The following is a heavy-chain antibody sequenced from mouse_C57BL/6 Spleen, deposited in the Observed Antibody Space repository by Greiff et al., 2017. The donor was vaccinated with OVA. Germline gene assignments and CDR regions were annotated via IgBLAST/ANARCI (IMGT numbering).Heavy chain of an antibody. CDR3: ARQAVVEGYFDV. CDR1: GFTFSSYG. CDR2: IISGGSYT. D-gene: IGHD1-1*01. J-gene: IGHJ1*03. Sequence: EVQLVESGGDLVKPGGSLKLSCAASGFTFSSYGMSWVRQTPDKRLEWVATIISGGSYTYYPDSVKGRFTISRDNAKNTLYLQMSSLKSEDTAMYYCARQAVVEGYFDVWGTGTTVTVSS. V-gene: IGHV5-6*01.